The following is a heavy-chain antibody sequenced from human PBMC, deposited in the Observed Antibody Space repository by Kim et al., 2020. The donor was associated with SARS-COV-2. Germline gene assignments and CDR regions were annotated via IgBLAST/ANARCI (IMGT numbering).Heavy chain of an antibody. Sequence: SETLSLTCTVSGGSISSSSYYWGWIRQPPGKGLEWIGSIYYSGSTYYNPSLKSRVTISVDTSKNQFSLKLSSVTAADTAVYYCARLGPRLLQDYYYGMDVWGQGTTVTVSS. D-gene: IGHD4-17*01. CDR3: ARLGPRLLQDYYYGMDV. CDR2: IYYSGST. J-gene: IGHJ6*02. V-gene: IGHV4-39*01. CDR1: GGSISSSSYY.